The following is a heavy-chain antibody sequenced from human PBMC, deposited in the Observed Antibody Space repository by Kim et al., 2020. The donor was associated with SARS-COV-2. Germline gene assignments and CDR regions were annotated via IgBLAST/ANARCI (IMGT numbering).Heavy chain of an antibody. CDR3: ARGGYYDSKDDY. D-gene: IGHD3-22*01. Sequence: NYAQKLQGRVTMTTDTPTSTAYMELRSLRSDDTAVYYCARGGYYDSKDDYWGQGTLVTVSS. V-gene: IGHV1-18*01. J-gene: IGHJ4*02.